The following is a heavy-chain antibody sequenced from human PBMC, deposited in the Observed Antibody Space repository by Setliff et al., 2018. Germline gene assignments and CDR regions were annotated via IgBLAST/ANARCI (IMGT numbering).Heavy chain of an antibody. CDR2: IWDDGGNK. Sequence: SLRLSCAASGFTFSSYRMHWVRQAPGKGLEWVAVIWDDGGNKYHADSVKGRFTISRDNSKNTLYLQMNSLRPEDTAVYYCARTCSGSGCYAGLESWGQGTPVTV. V-gene: IGHV3-33*08. D-gene: IGHD2-15*01. CDR3: ARTCSGSGCYAGLES. CDR1: GFTFSSYR. J-gene: IGHJ4*02.